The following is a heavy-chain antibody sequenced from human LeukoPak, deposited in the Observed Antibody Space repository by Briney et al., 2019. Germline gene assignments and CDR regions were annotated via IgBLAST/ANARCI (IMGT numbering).Heavy chain of an antibody. CDR3: AKGRNLGGVGPPPDY. Sequence: PGGSLRLSCAASEITFSSYAMSWVRQAPGKGLEWVSTINNSGGSTYYADSVKGRFTISRDNSKNTLYLQMNSLRAEDTAAYYCAKGRNLGGVGPPPDYWGQGTLVTVSS. D-gene: IGHD3-10*01. CDR1: EITFSSYA. V-gene: IGHV3-23*01. CDR2: INNSGGST. J-gene: IGHJ4*02.